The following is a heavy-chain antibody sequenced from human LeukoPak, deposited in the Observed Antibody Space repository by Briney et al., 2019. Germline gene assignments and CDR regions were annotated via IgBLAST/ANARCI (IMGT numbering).Heavy chain of an antibody. J-gene: IGHJ4*02. V-gene: IGHV3-9*01. CDR2: ISWNSGSI. CDR1: GFTFDDYA. Sequence: GGSLRLSCAASGFTFDDYAMHWVRQAPGKGLEWVSGISWNSGSIGYADSVKGRFTISRDNAKNSLYLQMNSLRAEDTALYYCAKVGSSRYYDYWGQGTLVTVSS. D-gene: IGHD6-13*01. CDR3: AKVGSSRYYDY.